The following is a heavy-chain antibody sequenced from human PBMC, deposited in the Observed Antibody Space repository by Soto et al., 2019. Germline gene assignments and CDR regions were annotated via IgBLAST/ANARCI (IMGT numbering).Heavy chain of an antibody. J-gene: IGHJ4*02. CDR1: GGTFSNDI. D-gene: IGHD5-12*01. V-gene: IGHV1-69*08. Sequence: QVQLVQSGAEVKKPGSSVKVSCKTSGGTFSNDIVTWVRQAPGQGLEWMGRIIPLLYTTNYAQKFQGRVTINADKSTGTAYMELNSLRSEDTAVYYCVRDSPIGSTFSGYDGIDYWGQGTLVTVSS. CDR3: VRDSPIGSTFSGYDGIDY. CDR2: IIPLLYTT.